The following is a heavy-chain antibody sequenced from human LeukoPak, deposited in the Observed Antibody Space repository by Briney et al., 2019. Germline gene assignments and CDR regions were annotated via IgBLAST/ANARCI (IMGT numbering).Heavy chain of an antibody. CDR2: ISGSGGST. V-gene: IGHV3-23*01. J-gene: IGHJ4*02. Sequence: GGSLRLSCAASGFTFSTYTMSWVRQAPGKGLEWVSAISGSGGSTYYADSVKGRFTISRDNSKNTLYLQMNSLRAEDTAVYYCAKGETVYYFDYWGQGTLVTVSS. D-gene: IGHD1-26*01. CDR3: AKGETVYYFDY. CDR1: GFTFSTYT.